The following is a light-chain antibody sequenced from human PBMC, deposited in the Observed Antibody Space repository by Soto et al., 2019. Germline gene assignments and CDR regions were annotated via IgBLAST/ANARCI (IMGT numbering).Light chain of an antibody. CDR1: SSNIGSNT. V-gene: IGLV1-44*01. J-gene: IGLJ2*01. CDR3: AAWDDSLNGVV. Sequence: QLVLAQPPSTSGTPGQRVTISCSGSSSNIGSNTVNWYQQLPGTAPKLLIYSYNQRPSGVPDRFYGSKSGTSASLAISGLQSEDEADYYCAAWDDSLNGVVFGGGTQLTVL. CDR2: SYN.